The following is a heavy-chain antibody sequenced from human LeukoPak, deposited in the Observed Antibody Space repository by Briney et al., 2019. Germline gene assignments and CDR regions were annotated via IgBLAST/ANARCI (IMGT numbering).Heavy chain of an antibody. CDR2: INHRGST. D-gene: IGHD3-22*01. V-gene: IGHV4-34*01. CDR3: ARPRRVDSSGYYLDPFDI. J-gene: IGHJ3*02. CDR1: GGSFSGYS. Sequence: SETLSLTCAVCGGSFSGYSWNWIRQPPGKGLEWIGNINHRGSTNYNSSLKSRVTISVDTSKNQFSLKLTSVTAADTALYYCARPRRVDSSGYYLDPFDIWGQGTMLTVSS.